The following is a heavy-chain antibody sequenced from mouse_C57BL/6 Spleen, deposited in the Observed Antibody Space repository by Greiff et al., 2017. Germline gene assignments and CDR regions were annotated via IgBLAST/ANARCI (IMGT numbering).Heavy chain of an antibody. CDR3: ARYDGYDGGFDY. V-gene: IGHV1-64*01. CDR1: GYTFTSYW. J-gene: IGHJ2*01. D-gene: IGHD2-3*01. CDR2: IHPNSGST. Sequence: QVQLQQSGAELVKPGASVKLSCKASGYTFTSYWMHWVKQRPGQGLEWIGMIHPNSGSTNYNEKFKSKATLTVDKSSSTAYMQLSSLTSEDSAVYYCARYDGYDGGFDYWGQGTTLTVSS.